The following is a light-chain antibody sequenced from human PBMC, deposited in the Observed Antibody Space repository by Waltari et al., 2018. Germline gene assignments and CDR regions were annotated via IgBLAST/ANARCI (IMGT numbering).Light chain of an antibody. Sequence: QSVLTQPPSASGTPGQRVTISCSGSSSNIGSNYVYWYQQLPGTAPKLLIYRNNRRTAGVPDRCSGSKSGTSASLAISGLRSEDEADYYCAAWDDSLSGHWVFGGGTKLTVL. J-gene: IGLJ3*02. CDR3: AAWDDSLSGHWV. CDR1: SSNIGSNY. CDR2: RNN. V-gene: IGLV1-47*01.